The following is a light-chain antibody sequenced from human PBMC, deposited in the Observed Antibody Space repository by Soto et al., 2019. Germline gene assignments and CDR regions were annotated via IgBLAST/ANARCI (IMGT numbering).Light chain of an antibody. CDR1: RSVSSSY. Sequence: EIVLTQSPSTLSLSPGERATLSCRASRSVSSSYLAWYQQQPGQAPRLLIYGASSRATGIPDRFSGSGSGTEFTLTISRLEPEDFAVYYCQQYGRSPYTFGQGTKVEI. V-gene: IGKV3-20*01. CDR2: GAS. CDR3: QQYGRSPYT. J-gene: IGKJ2*01.